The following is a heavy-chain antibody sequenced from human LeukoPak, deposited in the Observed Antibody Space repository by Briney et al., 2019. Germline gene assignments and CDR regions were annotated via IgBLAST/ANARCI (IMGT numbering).Heavy chain of an antibody. CDR1: GYTFTSYG. V-gene: IGHV1-18*01. Sequence: ASVKVSCKASGYTFTSYGISWVRQAPGQGLEWMGWISAYNGNTNYAQKLQGRVTMTTDTSTSTAYMELRSLRSDDTAVYYGARDHLLQDIVVVPAAMMPFDYWGQETLVTVSS. CDR2: ISAYNGNT. D-gene: IGHD2-2*01. CDR3: ARDHLLQDIVVVPAAMMPFDY. J-gene: IGHJ4*02.